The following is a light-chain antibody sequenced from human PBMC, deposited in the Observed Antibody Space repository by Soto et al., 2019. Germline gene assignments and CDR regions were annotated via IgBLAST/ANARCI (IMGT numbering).Light chain of an antibody. J-gene: IGLJ3*02. V-gene: IGLV1-40*01. CDR1: SSNIGAGYD. Sequence: QSVLTQPPSVSGAPXQSVTIXCTVSSSNIGAGYDVHWYQQLPGTAPKLLIYGNINRPSGVPDRFSGSKSGTSASLAITGLQAEDEADYYCQSYDSTLSAWVFGGGTKLTVL. CDR2: GNI. CDR3: QSYDSTLSAWV.